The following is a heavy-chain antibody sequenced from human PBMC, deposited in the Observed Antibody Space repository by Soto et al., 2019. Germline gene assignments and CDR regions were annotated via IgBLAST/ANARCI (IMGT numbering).Heavy chain of an antibody. CDR2: ISGSGGST. CDR3: AKKPPLSYCTNGVCSGAFDI. D-gene: IGHD2-8*01. V-gene: IGHV3-23*01. CDR1: GFTFSSYA. Sequence: GGSLRLSCAASGFTFSSYAMSWVRQAPGKGLEWVSAISGSGGSTYYADSVKGRFTISRDNSKNTLYLQMNSLRAEDTAVYYCAKKPPLSYCTNGVCSGAFDIWGQGTMVTVS. J-gene: IGHJ3*02.